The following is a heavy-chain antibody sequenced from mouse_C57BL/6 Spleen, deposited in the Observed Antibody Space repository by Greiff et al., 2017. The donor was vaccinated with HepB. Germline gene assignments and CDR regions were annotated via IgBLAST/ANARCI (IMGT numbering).Heavy chain of an antibody. CDR3: TRYGNYEGWYFDV. V-gene: IGHV5-9-1*02. Sequence: EVQLVESGEGLVKPGGSLKLSCAASGFTFSSYAMSWVRQTPEKRLEWVAYISSGGDYIYYADTVKGRFTISRDNARNTLYLQMSSLKSEDTAMYYCTRYGNYEGWYFDVWGTGTTVTFSS. D-gene: IGHD2-1*01. CDR2: ISSGGDYI. CDR1: GFTFSSYA. J-gene: IGHJ1*03.